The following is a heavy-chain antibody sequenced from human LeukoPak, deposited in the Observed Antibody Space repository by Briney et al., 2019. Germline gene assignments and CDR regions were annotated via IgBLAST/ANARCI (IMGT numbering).Heavy chain of an antibody. CDR2: IYPGDSDT. J-gene: IGHJ6*02. D-gene: IGHD3-22*01. CDR3: ASQATDYYDSRYSGMDV. CDR1: GSRFTSYW. Sequence: GGSLEISGQGSGSRFTSYWSGGVRRLPGKGLEWIGIIYPGDSDTRYSPSCQGQVIISADKSISNASLQWSSLKASDTAMYYCASQATDYYDSRYSGMDVGRLGTTVTVS. V-gene: IGHV5-51*01.